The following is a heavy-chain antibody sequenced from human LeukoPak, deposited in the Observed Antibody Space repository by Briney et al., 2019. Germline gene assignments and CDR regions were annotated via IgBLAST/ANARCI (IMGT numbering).Heavy chain of an antibody. CDR1: GYTFTGYY. CDR3: ASFSYCYGSGSYHRTPFDY. J-gene: IGHJ4*02. Sequence: ASVKVSCKASGYTFTGYYMHWVRQAPGQGLEWIGRINPNSGGTNYAQKFQGRVTMTRDTSISTAYMELSRLRSDDTAVYYCASFSYCYGSGSYHRTPFDYWGQGTLVTVSS. D-gene: IGHD3-10*01. V-gene: IGHV1-2*06. CDR2: INPNSGGT.